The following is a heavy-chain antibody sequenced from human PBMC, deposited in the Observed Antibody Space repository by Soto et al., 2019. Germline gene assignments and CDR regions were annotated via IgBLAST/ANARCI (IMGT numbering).Heavy chain of an antibody. CDR1: GGSISSYY. J-gene: IGHJ4*02. CDR2: IYYSGST. Sequence: SETLSLTCTVSGGSISSYYWSWIRQPPGKGLEWIGYIYYSGSTYYNPSLKSRVTISVDTSKNQFSLKLSSVTAADTAVYYCDRPYSWASFAYWGQGNLVTVSS. CDR3: DRPYSWASFAY. D-gene: IGHD2-21*01. V-gene: IGHV4-59*08.